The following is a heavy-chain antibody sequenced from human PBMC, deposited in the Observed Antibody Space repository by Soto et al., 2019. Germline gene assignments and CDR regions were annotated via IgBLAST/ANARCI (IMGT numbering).Heavy chain of an antibody. Sequence: QVKLVQSGAEVKKPGASVKIACQTSGYTFISDYLHWGRQAPGQGLQWMGRINPSNGVPDYAPNSQGRVALTRDTSTATGYMELTTLTSDDTATYYCAFGSIAVSGRGDDFWGQGTQVFVSS. D-gene: IGHD6-19*01. CDR1: GYTFISDY. CDR2: INPSNGVP. V-gene: IGHV1-46*01. CDR3: AFGSIAVSGRGDDF. J-gene: IGHJ4*02.